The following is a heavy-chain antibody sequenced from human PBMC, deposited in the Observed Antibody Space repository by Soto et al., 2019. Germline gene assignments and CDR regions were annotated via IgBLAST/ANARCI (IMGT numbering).Heavy chain of an antibody. J-gene: IGHJ4*02. CDR1: GGSISSSSYY. V-gene: IGHV4-39*07. D-gene: IGHD3-9*01. CDR3: AKGPLGDSLTGYYVPYAPFDY. Sequence: SETLSLTCTVSGGSISSSSYYWGWIRQPPGKGLEWIGCIYYSGSTYYNPSLKSRVTISVDDSKNTQYLQMNSLRAEDTGIYYCAKGPLGDSLTGYYVPYAPFDYWGQGTLVTVSS. CDR2: IYYSGST.